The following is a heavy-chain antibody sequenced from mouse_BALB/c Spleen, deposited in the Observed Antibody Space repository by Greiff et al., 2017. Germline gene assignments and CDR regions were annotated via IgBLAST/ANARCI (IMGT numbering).Heavy chain of an antibody. V-gene: IGHV5-17*02. CDR2: ISSGSSTI. CDR1: GFTFSSFG. Sequence: EVKLVESGGGLVQPGGSRKLSCAASGFTFSSFGMHWVRQAPEKGLEWVAYISSGSSTIYYADTVKGRFTISRDNPKNTLFLQMTSLRSEDTAMYYCARKADYFYAMDYWGQGTSVTVSS. D-gene: IGHD1-1*01. J-gene: IGHJ4*01. CDR3: ARKADYFYAMDY.